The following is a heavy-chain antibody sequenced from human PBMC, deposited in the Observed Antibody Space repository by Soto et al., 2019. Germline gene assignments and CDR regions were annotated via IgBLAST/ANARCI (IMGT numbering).Heavy chain of an antibody. D-gene: IGHD3-3*02. J-gene: IGHJ4*02. CDR1: GFTFSSYA. CDR3: VKGIPLSASSARRDHFDY. Sequence: PGGSLRLSCSASGFTFSSYAMHWVRQAPGKGLEYVSAISSNGGSTYYADSVKGRFTISRDNSKNTLYLQMSSLRAEDTAVYYCVKGIPLSASSARRDHFDYWCQRTRVYVSS. CDR2: ISSNGGST. V-gene: IGHV3-64D*06.